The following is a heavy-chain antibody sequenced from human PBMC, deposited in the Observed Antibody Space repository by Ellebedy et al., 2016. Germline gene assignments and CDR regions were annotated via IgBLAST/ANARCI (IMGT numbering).Heavy chain of an antibody. CDR3: TKETPGYTGILDH. CDR1: GFTFRNFG. J-gene: IGHJ4*02. Sequence: GGSLRLSXAASGFTFRNFGMHWVRQAPGKGLEWVSFISYDGSNKNYADPVKGRFTISRDNSKNTVYLQMNSLRVEDTAIYYCTKETPGYTGILDHWGQGTLVTVSS. CDR2: ISYDGSNK. D-gene: IGHD5-12*01. V-gene: IGHV3-30*18.